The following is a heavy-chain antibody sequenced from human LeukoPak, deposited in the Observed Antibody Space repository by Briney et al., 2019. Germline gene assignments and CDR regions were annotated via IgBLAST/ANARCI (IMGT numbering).Heavy chain of an antibody. CDR2: IGGSAGNT. V-gene: IGHV3-23*01. J-gene: IGHJ4*02. CDR3: AKLSSSWYNDY. Sequence: GGSLRLSCAASGFTFDDYAMSWVRQAPGKGLEWVSAIGGSAGNTYYADSVKGRFTISRDNSKNTLYLQMNSLRAEDTAVYYCAKLSSSWYNDYWGQGTLVTVSS. D-gene: IGHD6-13*01. CDR1: GFTFDDYA.